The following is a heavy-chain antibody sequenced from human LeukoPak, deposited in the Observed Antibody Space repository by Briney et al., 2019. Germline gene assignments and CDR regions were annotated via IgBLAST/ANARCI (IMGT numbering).Heavy chain of an antibody. CDR2: ISAYNGNT. V-gene: IGHV1-18*01. Sequence: GASVTVSCKASGGTFSSYAISWVRQAPGQGLEWMGWISAYNGNTNYAQKLQGRVTMTTDTSTSTAYMELRSLRSDDTAVYYCARVAAADYFDYWGQGTLVTVSS. D-gene: IGHD6-13*01. CDR3: ARVAAADYFDY. J-gene: IGHJ4*02. CDR1: GGTFSSYA.